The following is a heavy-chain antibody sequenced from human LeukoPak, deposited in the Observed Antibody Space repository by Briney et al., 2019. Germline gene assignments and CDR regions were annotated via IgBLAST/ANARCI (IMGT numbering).Heavy chain of an antibody. D-gene: IGHD1-26*01. CDR3: ARVFGGSFGYAFDI. J-gene: IGHJ3*02. V-gene: IGHV4-61*02. CDR2: IYTSGST. Sequence: PSQTLSLTCTVSGGSISSGSYYWTWIRQPAGKGLEWIGRIYTSGSTIYNPSLKSRVTISLDTSKNQFSLKLSSVTAADTAVYYCARVFGGSFGYAFDIWGQGTLVTVSS. CDR1: GGSISSGSYY.